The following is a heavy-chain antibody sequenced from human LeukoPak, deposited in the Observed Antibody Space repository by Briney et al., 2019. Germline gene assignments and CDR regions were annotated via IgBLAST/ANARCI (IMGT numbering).Heavy chain of an antibody. CDR2: IYYSGST. CDR3: ARDIRREVQFNNFNYFYGMDV. D-gene: IGHD1-1*01. V-gene: IGHV4-59*01. CDR1: GGSISSYY. Sequence: SETLSLTCTVSGGSISSYYWSWIRQPPGKGLEWIGYIYYSGSTNYNPSLKSRVTISVDTSKNQFSLKLSSVTAADTAVYYCARDIRREVQFNNFNYFYGMDVWGKGTTVTVST. J-gene: IGHJ6*04.